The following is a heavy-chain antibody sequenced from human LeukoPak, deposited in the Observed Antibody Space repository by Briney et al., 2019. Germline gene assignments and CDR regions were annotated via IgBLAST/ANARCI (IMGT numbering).Heavy chain of an antibody. Sequence: GGSLRLSCAASGFTFSSYALSWVRQAPGKGLEWVSIISGSGGSSYYADSVKGRSTISRDNSKDTLYLQMNSLRAEDTAVYYCATGSIGTEFDYWGQGTLVTVSS. J-gene: IGHJ4*02. D-gene: IGHD6-6*01. V-gene: IGHV3-23*01. CDR2: ISGSGGSS. CDR3: ATGSIGTEFDY. CDR1: GFTFSSYA.